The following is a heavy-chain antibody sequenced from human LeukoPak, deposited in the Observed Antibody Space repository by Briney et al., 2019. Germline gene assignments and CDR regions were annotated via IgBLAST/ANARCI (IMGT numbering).Heavy chain of an antibody. CDR2: INHSGST. D-gene: IGHD2-15*01. CDR3: ARGLRIGRGAFDI. J-gene: IGHJ3*02. V-gene: IGHV4-34*01. Sequence: PSETLSLTCAVSGGSFSGYSWSWIRQPPGKGLEWIGEINHSGSTNYNPSLKSRVTISVDTSKNQFSLKLSSVTAADTAVYYCARGLRIGRGAFDIWGQGTMVTVSS. CDR1: GGSFSGYS.